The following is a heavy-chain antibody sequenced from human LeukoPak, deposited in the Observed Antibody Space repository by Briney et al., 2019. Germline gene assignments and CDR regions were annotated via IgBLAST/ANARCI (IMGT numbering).Heavy chain of an antibody. Sequence: GGSLRLSCAASGFTFSSYSLNWVRQAPGKGLEWVSSISSRGSSIYYADSVKGRFTIPRDNAKNSLYLQMNSLRAEDTAVYYCARFETCTSTTCDDTFDIWGQGTMVTVSS. CDR1: GFTFSSYS. J-gene: IGHJ3*02. CDR2: ISSRGSSI. CDR3: ARFETCTSTTCDDTFDI. D-gene: IGHD2-2*01. V-gene: IGHV3-21*01.